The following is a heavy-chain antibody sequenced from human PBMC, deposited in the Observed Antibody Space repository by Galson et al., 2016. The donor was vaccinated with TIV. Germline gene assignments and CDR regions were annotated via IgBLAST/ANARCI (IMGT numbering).Heavy chain of an antibody. D-gene: IGHD2/OR15-2a*01. CDR3: ARGAPFHH. CDR1: GGSISSDY. Sequence: ETLSLTCNVSGGSISSDYWSWIRQSPGKEPEWIGYIYDSRITNYTSSLKSRVTISVDTSKNHFSLNLTFLTAADTAVYYCARGAPFHHWGQGILVTVSS. V-gene: IGHV4-59*01. J-gene: IGHJ4*02. CDR2: IYDSRIT.